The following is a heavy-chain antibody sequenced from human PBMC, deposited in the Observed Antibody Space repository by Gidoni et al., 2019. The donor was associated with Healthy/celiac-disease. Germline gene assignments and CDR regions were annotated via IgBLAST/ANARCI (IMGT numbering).Heavy chain of an antibody. CDR1: GFPFSSYG. D-gene: IGHD5-12*01. CDR3: AKDDDGDGYMGRDY. CDR2: ISYDGSNK. Sequence: QVQLVESGGGVVQPGRSLRLSCAAAGFPFSSYGMHWVRPAPGKGLEWVAVISYDGSNKYYADSVKGRFTISRDNSKNTLYLQMNSLRAEDTAVYYCAKDDDGDGYMGRDYWGQGTLVTVSS. J-gene: IGHJ4*02. V-gene: IGHV3-30*18.